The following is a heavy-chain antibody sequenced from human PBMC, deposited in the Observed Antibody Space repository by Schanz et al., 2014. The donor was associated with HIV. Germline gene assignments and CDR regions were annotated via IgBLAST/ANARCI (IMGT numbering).Heavy chain of an antibody. V-gene: IGHV3-33*01. CDR1: GFTFSNFA. CDR2: IWYDGSYK. Sequence: QVQLVESGGGVVQPGRSLRLSSAASGFTFSNFAMHWVRQAPGKGLEWAAVIWYDGSYKYYADSVKGRFTISRDNPKNTLYLQMNSLRAEDTAIYYCARSPDWAGTDAFDIWGQGTMVTVSS. CDR3: ARSPDWAGTDAFDI. D-gene: IGHD6-19*01. J-gene: IGHJ3*02.